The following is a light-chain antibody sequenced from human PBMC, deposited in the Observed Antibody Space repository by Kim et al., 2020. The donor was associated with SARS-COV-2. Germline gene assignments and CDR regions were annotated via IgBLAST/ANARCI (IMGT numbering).Light chain of an antibody. Sequence: SSELPQDPAVSVALGQTVRITCQGDSLRSYYASWYQQKPGQAPVLVIYGKNNRPSGIPDRFSGSSSGNTASLTITGAQAEDEADYYCNSRDSSGNPHYVF. J-gene: IGLJ1*01. CDR3: NSRDSSGNPHYV. CDR1: SLRSYY. V-gene: IGLV3-19*01. CDR2: GKN.